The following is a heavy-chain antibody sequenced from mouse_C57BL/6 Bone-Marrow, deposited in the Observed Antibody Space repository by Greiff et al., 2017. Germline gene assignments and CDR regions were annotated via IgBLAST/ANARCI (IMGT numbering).Heavy chain of an antibody. V-gene: IGHV1-55*01. CDR3: ASFSFVYDY. J-gene: IGHJ2*01. Sequence: QVQLQQPGAELVKPGASVTMSCKASGYTFTSYWITWVKQRPGQGLEWIGDIYPGSGSTNYNEKFKSKATLTVDTASSTAYMQLSSLTSEDSAVYYCASFSFVYDYWGQGTTLTVSS. D-gene: IGHD1-1*01. CDR1: GYTFTSYW. CDR2: IYPGSGST.